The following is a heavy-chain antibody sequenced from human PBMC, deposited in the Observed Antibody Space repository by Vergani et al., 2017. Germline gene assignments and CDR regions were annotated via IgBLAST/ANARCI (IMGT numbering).Heavy chain of an antibody. V-gene: IGHV3-30*01. J-gene: IGHJ4*02. D-gene: IGHD3-10*01. CDR2: ISYDGSNK. CDR1: GFTFSSYA. CDR3: ARAPPSLLWFGELXPDY. Sequence: QVQLVESGGGVVQPGRSLRLSCAASGFTFSSYAMHWVRQAPGKGLEWVAVISYDGSNKYYADSVKGRFTISRDNSKNTLYLQMNSLRAEDTAVYYCARAPPSLLWFGELXPDYWGQGTLVTVSS.